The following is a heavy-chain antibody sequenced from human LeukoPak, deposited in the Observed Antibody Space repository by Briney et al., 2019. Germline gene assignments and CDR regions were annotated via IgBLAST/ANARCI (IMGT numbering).Heavy chain of an antibody. Sequence: GESLKISCKGSGYSFTSHWIGWVRQMPGKGLEWMGIIYPGDSDTRYSPSFQGQVTISADKSISTAYLQWSSLKASDTAMYYCARRVGGIAAASLFDPWGQGTLVTVSS. CDR3: ARRVGGIAAASLFDP. CDR2: IYPGDSDT. D-gene: IGHD6-13*01. CDR1: GYSFTSHW. V-gene: IGHV5-51*01. J-gene: IGHJ5*02.